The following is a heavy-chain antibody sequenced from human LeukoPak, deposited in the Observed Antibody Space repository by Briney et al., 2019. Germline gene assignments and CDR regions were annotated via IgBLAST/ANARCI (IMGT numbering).Heavy chain of an antibody. CDR2: ITRVSTYI. CDR1: GFTFSDFA. D-gene: IGHD4-17*01. J-gene: IGHJ3*02. CDR3: TSDRNAYGDPDAFDI. V-gene: IGHV3-21*01. Sequence: GGSLKLSCAASGFTFSDFAMNWVRQAPGKGLEWVSSITRVSTYIYYAESVQGRFTISRDNHKDLLYLQLNSLRGDDTGIYYCTSDRNAYGDPDAFDIWGQGTVVTVSS.